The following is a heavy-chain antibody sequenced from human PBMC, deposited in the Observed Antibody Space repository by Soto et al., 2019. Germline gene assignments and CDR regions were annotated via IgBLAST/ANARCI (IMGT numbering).Heavy chain of an antibody. J-gene: IGHJ4*01. CDR1: GRTFSSYA. D-gene: IGHD2-15*01. V-gene: IGHV1-69*13. Sequence: ASLKASCKASGRTFSSYAISWVRQSPGQGLESMGGIIPIFVTANYAQKFQGRVTITADESTSTASMELSSLRSEDTAVYYCARDAVNPMPCCSFYWSKGVMVTVCS. CDR2: IIPIFVTA. CDR3: ARDAVNPMPCCSFY.